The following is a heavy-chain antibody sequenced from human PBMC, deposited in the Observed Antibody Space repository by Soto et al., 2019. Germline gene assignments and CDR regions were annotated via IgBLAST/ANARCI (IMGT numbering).Heavy chain of an antibody. V-gene: IGHV4-34*01. CDR1: GGSFSGYY. D-gene: IGHD2-2*01. J-gene: IGHJ5*02. Sequence: PSETLSLTCAVYGGSFSGYYWSWIRQPPGKGLEWIGEINHSGSTNYNPSLKSRVTISVDTSKNQFSLKLSSVTAADTAVYYCARVVPAAMRVMWFDPWGQGTLVTVSX. CDR3: ARVVPAAMRVMWFDP. CDR2: INHSGST.